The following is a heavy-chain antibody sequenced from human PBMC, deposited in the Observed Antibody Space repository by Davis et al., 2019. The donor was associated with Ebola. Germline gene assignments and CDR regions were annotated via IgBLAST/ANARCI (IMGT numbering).Heavy chain of an antibody. J-gene: IGHJ6*02. V-gene: IGHV4-34*01. CDR1: GGSFSDYY. D-gene: IGHD3-10*01. CDR2: INHSGST. CDR3: ARAQYGSGSYYFYYYGLDV. Sequence: MPSETLSLTCAGYGGSFSDYYWSWIRQPPGKGLEWIGEINHSGSTNYNPSLKSRVTISADTSKNQFSLKLRSVTAADTAVYYCARAQYGSGSYYFYYYGLDVWGQGTTVTVSS.